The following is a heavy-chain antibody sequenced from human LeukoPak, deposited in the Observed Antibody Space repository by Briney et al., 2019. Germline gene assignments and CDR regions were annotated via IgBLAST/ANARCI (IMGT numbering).Heavy chain of an antibody. J-gene: IGHJ4*02. Sequence: GGSLRLSCAASGFFFSNYGMHWVRQAPGKGLVWVSRVNSDGRFTKYADSVKGRFTISRDNAKNTLYLQMNSLRAEDTAVYYCARAGYYGSGSPGPDYWGQGTLVTVSS. CDR3: ARAGYYGSGSPGPDY. CDR1: GFFFSNYG. CDR2: VNSDGRFT. V-gene: IGHV3-74*03. D-gene: IGHD3-10*01.